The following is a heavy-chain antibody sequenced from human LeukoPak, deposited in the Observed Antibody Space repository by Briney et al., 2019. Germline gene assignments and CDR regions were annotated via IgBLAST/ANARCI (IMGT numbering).Heavy chain of an antibody. CDR3: ARDQASSSSSPY. V-gene: IGHV3-48*03. J-gene: IGHJ4*02. Sequence: GGSLRLSCAASGFTFSSYEMNWVRQAPGKGLEWISYISSSGSTIYYADSVKGRFTISRDNSKNTVNLQMNSLRAEDTAVYYCARDQASSSSSPYRGQGTLVTVSS. D-gene: IGHD2-2*01. CDR1: GFTFSSYE. CDR2: ISSSGSTI.